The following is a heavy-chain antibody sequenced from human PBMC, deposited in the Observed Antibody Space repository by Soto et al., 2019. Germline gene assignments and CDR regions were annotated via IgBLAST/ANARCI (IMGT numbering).Heavy chain of an antibody. CDR3: AKVGSSITMVRGVILGPYYYYYMDV. D-gene: IGHD3-10*01. V-gene: IGHV3-23*01. CDR2: ISGSGGST. CDR1: GFTFSSYA. J-gene: IGHJ6*03. Sequence: GGSLRLSCAASGFTFSSYAMSWVRQAPGKGLEWVSAISGSGGSTYYADSVKGRFPISRDNSKTTLYLQMNSLRAEDTAVYYCAKVGSSITMVRGVILGPYYYYYMDVWGKGTTVTVSS.